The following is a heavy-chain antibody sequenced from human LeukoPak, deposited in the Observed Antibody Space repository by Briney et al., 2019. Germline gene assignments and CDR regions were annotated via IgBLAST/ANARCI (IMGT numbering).Heavy chain of an antibody. Sequence: GGSLRLSCAASGFTFTSYSMNWVRQAPGKGLEWVSTISGGGGSTYYADSVKGRFTISRDNSKNTLYLQMNSLRSEDTAVYYCFMATLDYWGQGTLVTVSS. CDR3: FMATLDY. CDR2: ISGGGGST. V-gene: IGHV3-23*01. J-gene: IGHJ4*02. D-gene: IGHD5-24*01. CDR1: GFTFTSYS.